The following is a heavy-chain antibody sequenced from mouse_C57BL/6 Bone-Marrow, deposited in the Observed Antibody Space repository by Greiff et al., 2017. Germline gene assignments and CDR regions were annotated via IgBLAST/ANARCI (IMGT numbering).Heavy chain of an antibody. D-gene: IGHD2-1*01. CDR1: GYSFTDYN. V-gene: IGHV1-39*01. Sequence: VQLKESGPELVKPGASVKISCKASGYSFTDYNMNWVKQSNGKSLEWIGVINPNYGTTSYNQKFKGKATLTVDQSSSTAYMQLNSLTSEDSVVYYCAKGIYYGILYYFDYWGQGTTLTVSS. J-gene: IGHJ2*01. CDR3: AKGIYYGILYYFDY. CDR2: INPNYGTT.